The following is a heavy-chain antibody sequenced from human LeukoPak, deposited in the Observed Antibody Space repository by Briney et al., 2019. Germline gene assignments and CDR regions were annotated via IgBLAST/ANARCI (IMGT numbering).Heavy chain of an antibody. CDR2: ISSSGSTI. CDR3: ARGSSSWYFWFDP. J-gene: IGHJ5*02. CDR1: GFTFSDYY. Sequence: PGGSLRLSCAASGFTFSDYYMSWIRQAPGKGLEWVSYISSSGSTIYYADSVKGRFTISRDNSKNTLYLQMNSLRAEDTAVYYCARGSSSWYFWFDPWGQGTLVTVSS. V-gene: IGHV3-11*01. D-gene: IGHD6-13*01.